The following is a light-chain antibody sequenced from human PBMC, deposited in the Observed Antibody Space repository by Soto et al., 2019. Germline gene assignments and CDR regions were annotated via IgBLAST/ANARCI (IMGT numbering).Light chain of an antibody. CDR1: QSVSSSY. CDR2: GAS. CDR3: QRYGSSPIT. Sequence: EIVLTQSPGTLSLSPGERATLSCRASQSVSSSYFAWYQQKPGQAPRLLIYGASTRATGIPDRFSGSGSGTDFTLTISRLGPEDFAVYYCQRYGSSPITFGQGTRLEI. V-gene: IGKV3-20*01. J-gene: IGKJ5*01.